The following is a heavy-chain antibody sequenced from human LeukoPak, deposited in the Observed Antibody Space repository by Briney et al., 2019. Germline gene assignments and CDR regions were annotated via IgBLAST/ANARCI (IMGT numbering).Heavy chain of an antibody. V-gene: IGHV3-23*01. Sequence: GGSLRLSCAASGFTFSSSGMSWVRQAPGKGLEWVSAITGSGGSTYYADSVKGRFTISRDNSKNTLYLQMNSLTAEDTAIYYCARSLRVAVAASYWGQGTLVTVSS. CDR3: ARSLRVAVAASY. CDR2: ITGSGGST. D-gene: IGHD6-19*01. J-gene: IGHJ4*02. CDR1: GFTFSSSG.